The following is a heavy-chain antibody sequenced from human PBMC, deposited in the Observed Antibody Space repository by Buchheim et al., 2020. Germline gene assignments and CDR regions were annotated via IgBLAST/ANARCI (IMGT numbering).Heavy chain of an antibody. CDR3: TAGVGTSDFDY. J-gene: IGHJ4*02. Sequence: EVQLVESGGGLVKPGGSLRLSCAASGFTFSNAWMSWVRQAPGKGLEWVGRIKNEGTTDYAAPMKGRFTVSRDDSKTMQYLQMNSLKTEDTAVYYCTAGVGTSDFDYWGQGTL. CDR2: IKNEGTT. CDR1: GFTFSNAW. D-gene: IGHD1-26*01. V-gene: IGHV3-15*01.